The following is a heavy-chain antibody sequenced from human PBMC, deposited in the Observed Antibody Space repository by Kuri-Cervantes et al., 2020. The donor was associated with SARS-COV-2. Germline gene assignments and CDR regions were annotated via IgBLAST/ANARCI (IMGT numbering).Heavy chain of an antibody. Sequence: GGSLRLSCAASGFTVGNNYMSWVRQAPGEGLEWVSIIHSSGSTYYTDSVKGRFTISRDNSKNTLYLQMNRLRVEDTAVYYCARYSSLPRGGYMDVWGKGTTVTVSS. D-gene: IGHD6-13*01. CDR2: IHSSGST. CDR3: ARYSSLPRGGYMDV. CDR1: GFTVGNNY. J-gene: IGHJ6*03. V-gene: IGHV3-66*01.